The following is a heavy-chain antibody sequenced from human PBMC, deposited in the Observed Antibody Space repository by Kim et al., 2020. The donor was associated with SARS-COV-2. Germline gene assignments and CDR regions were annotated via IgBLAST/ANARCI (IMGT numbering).Heavy chain of an antibody. Sequence: SETLSLTCIVSRGSISGYYWSWIRQPPGKGLEWIGDIYHSGITNYNPSLMSRVSISVDTSKNQFSLTLSSVTAADTAVYYCAEYDYGEGNWFGPWGQETLDPVPS. J-gene: IGHJ5*02. CDR3: AEYDYGEGNWFGP. V-gene: IGHV4-59*01. CDR2: IYHSGIT. D-gene: IGHD4-17*01. CDR1: RGSISGYY.